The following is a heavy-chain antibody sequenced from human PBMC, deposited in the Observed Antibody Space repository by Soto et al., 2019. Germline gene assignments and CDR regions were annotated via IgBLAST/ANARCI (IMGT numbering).Heavy chain of an antibody. CDR2: INTDGSGT. CDR1: GFNFSNYW. D-gene: IGHD5-18*01. Sequence: GGSLRLSCAASGFNFSNYWMHWVRQAPGKGLVWVSRINTDGSGTTYADSVKGRFTMSRDNAKNTLYLQMNGLRAEDTAVYYCARGASGYSYGWGQGTLVTVSS. V-gene: IGHV3-74*01. CDR3: ARGASGYSYG. J-gene: IGHJ4*02.